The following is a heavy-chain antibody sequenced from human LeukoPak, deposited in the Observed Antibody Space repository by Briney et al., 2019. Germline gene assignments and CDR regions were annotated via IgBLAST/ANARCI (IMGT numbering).Heavy chain of an antibody. D-gene: IGHD2-15*01. CDR1: GGSFSGYY. CDR3: ARARCSGGSCYLRNYYGMDV. Sequence: SETMSLTCAVYGGSFSGYYWSWIRQPPGKGLEWIGEINHSGSTNYNPSLQSRVTISVDTSKNQFSLKLSSVTAADTAVYYCARARCSGGSCYLRNYYGMDVWGQGTTVTVS. CDR2: INHSGST. J-gene: IGHJ6*02. V-gene: IGHV4-34*01.